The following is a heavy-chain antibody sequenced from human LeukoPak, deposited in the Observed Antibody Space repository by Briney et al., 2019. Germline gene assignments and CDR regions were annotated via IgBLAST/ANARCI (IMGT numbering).Heavy chain of an antibody. CDR3: AKPVDYGDYSLAFDY. CDR2: ISGSGGST. V-gene: IGHV3-23*01. J-gene: IGHJ4*02. CDR1: GFTFSSYA. D-gene: IGHD4-17*01. Sequence: GGSLRLSCAASGFTFSSYAMSWVRQAPGKGLEWVSAISGSGGSTYYAAPVKGRFTISRDNTKNTLYLQMNSLRAEDTAVYCCAKPVDYGDYSLAFDYWGQGTLVTVSS.